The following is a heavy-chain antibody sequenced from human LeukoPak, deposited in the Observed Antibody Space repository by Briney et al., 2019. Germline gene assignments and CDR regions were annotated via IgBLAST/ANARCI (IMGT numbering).Heavy chain of an antibody. Sequence: ASVKVSCKVSEYTLTELSMHWVRQAPRNGLEWMGGFDPEDGETIYAQKFQGRVTMTEDTSTDTAYMELSSLRSEDMAVYYCASSPFVYGMDVWGQGTTVTVSS. D-gene: IGHD3-3*01. CDR1: EYTLTELS. J-gene: IGHJ6*02. CDR2: FDPEDGET. V-gene: IGHV1-24*01. CDR3: ASSPFVYGMDV.